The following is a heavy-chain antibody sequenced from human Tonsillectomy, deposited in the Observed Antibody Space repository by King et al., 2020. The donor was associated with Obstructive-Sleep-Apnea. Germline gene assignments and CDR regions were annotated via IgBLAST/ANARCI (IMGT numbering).Heavy chain of an antibody. CDR2: IYPGDSFT. CDR1: GFSFTTYW. J-gene: IGHJ4*02. Sequence: VQLVESGAEVKKPGESLKISCKGSGFSFTTYWIGWVRQMPGKGLEWMGIIYPGDSFTRYSPSFQGQVTISADKSISTAYLQWSSLKASDTAMNYWARGAAAGTYFDSWGQETLVTVSS. D-gene: IGHD6-13*01. CDR3: ARGAAAGTYFDS. V-gene: IGHV5-51*01.